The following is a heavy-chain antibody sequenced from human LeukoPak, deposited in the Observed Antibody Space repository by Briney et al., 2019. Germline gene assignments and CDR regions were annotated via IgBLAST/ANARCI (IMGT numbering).Heavy chain of an antibody. CDR1: GYTFTGFY. Sequence: ASVKVSCKASGYTFTGFYIHWVRQAPGQGLEWMGWINLNSGGTDYAQRFQGRIIMTRDTSITTAYMELSSLTSDDTAIYYCASRPDTSSVTLFDYWGQGALVTVS. D-gene: IGHD6-19*01. J-gene: IGHJ4*02. V-gene: IGHV1-2*02. CDR2: INLNSGGT. CDR3: ASRPDTSSVTLFDY.